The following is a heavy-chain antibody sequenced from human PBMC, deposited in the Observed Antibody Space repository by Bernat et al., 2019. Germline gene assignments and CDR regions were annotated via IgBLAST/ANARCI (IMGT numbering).Heavy chain of an antibody. V-gene: IGHV3-30*18. CDR3: AKDSGDYPPTYYFDY. D-gene: IGHD4-17*01. CDR2: ISYDGSIK. CDR1: GFTFSSCG. Sequence: QVQLVESGGGVVQPGRSLRLSCAASGFTFSSCGMHWVRQAPGKGLEWVAAISYDGSIKDHADSVKGRFTISRDNSKNTLYLQMNSLRAEDTAVYYCAKDSGDYPPTYYFDYWGQGTLVTVSS. J-gene: IGHJ4*02.